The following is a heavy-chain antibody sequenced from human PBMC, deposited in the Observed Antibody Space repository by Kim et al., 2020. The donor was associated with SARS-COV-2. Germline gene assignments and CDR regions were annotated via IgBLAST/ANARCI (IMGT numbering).Heavy chain of an antibody. D-gene: IGHD5-18*01. CDR2: IYTTGTT. CDR3: AREPIQVGLFFDY. V-gene: IGHV4-4*07. J-gene: IGHJ4*02. Sequence: SETLSLTCTVSGDSMNRYYWSWIRQSAGKGPEWIGRIYTTGTTNYNPSLQNRVTMSVDTSKNQFSLKMDSVTAADTAMYFCAREPIQVGLFFDYWGQGTLVTVSS. CDR1: GDSMNRYY.